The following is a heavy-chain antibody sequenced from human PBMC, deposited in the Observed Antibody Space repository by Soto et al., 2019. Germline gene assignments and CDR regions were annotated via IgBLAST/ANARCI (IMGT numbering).Heavy chain of an antibody. D-gene: IGHD4-4*01. J-gene: IGHJ6*03. CDR3: ANPLSNNSYYYYYYMDV. CDR2: ISGSGGST. V-gene: IGHV3-23*01. CDR1: GFTFSSYA. Sequence: GGSLRLSCAASGFTFSSYAMSWVRQAPGKGLEWVSAISGSGGSTYYADSVKGRFTISRDNSKNTLYLQMNSLRAEDTAVYYCANPLSNNSYYYYYYMDVWGKGTTVTVSS.